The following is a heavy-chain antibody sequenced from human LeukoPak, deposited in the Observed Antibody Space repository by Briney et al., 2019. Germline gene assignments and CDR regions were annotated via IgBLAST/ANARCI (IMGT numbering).Heavy chain of an antibody. D-gene: IGHD6-13*01. J-gene: IGHJ4*02. CDR2: IYYSGST. CDR3: ARVGAAADYYFDY. V-gene: IGHV4-59*01. CDR1: GGSISSYY. Sequence: PSETLSLTCTVSGGSISSYYWSWIRQPPGKGLEWIGYIYYSGSTNYNPSLKSRVTISVDTSKNQFSLKLSSVTAADTAVYYCARVGAAADYYFDYWGQGTLVTVSS.